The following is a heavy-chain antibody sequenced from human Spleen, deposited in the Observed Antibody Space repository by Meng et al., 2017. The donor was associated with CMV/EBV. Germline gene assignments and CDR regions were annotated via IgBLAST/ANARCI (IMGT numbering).Heavy chain of an antibody. V-gene: IGHV3-11*04. J-gene: IGHJ4*02. CDR3: ARDSNGYDLAPFDY. CDR1: GFIFSDYY. Sequence: SGFIFSDYYMSWIRHAPGKGLEWVSYISSSGSTISYADSVKGRFTISRDNAKNSLYLQMNSLRAEDTAVYYCARDSNGYDLAPFDYWGQGTLVTVSS. CDR2: ISSSGSTI. D-gene: IGHD5-12*01.